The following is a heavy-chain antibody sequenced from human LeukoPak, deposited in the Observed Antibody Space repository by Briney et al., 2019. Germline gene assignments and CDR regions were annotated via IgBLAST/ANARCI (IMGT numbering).Heavy chain of an antibody. V-gene: IGHV3-23*01. CDR3: AKGRGWYRSFDY. Sequence: PGGSLRLSCAASGFTFSTYAMSWVRQAPGKGLEWVSAISGSGGSTYYADSVKGRFTISRDNSKNTLYLQMNSLRAEDTAVYYCAKGRGWYRSFDYWGQGTLVTVSS. D-gene: IGHD6-19*01. CDR2: ISGSGGST. CDR1: GFTFSTYA. J-gene: IGHJ4*02.